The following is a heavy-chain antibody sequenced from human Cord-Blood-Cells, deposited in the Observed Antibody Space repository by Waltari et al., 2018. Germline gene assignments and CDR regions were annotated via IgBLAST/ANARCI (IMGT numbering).Heavy chain of an antibody. J-gene: IGHJ4*02. CDR3: SRGTIAAAGNFDY. CDR2: RYPNSGGT. V-gene: IGHV1-2*06. Sequence: QVQLVQSGAEVKKPGASVKVSCKASGYNFTGYHLHLVRQAPGRGLEWSGRRYPNSGGTMYAHKFQGRVTMTRDTSISTAYMELSRLKSDDTAVYYCSRGTIAAAGNFDYWGQGTLVTVSS. CDR1: GYNFTGYH. D-gene: IGHD6-13*01.